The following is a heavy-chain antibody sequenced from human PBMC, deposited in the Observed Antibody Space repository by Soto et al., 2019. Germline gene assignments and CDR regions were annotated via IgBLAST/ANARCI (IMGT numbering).Heavy chain of an antibody. V-gene: IGHV3-21*01. J-gene: IGHJ4*01. CDR2: ISSHSNYK. CDR1: GFTFNSYS. CDR3: VRAHTTDSSEYSFFD. Sequence: GGSLRLSCEASGFTFNSYSLYWIRQAPGKGWEWVVSISSHSNYKSYGDSVRGPFTVSRDNAKNSLFLQMDSLRAEDTDVYYCVRAHTTDSSEYSFFDWGQGTQVTVSS. D-gene: IGHD3-22*01.